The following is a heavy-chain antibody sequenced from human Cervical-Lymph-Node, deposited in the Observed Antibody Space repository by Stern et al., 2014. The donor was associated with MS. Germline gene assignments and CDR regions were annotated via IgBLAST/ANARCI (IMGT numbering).Heavy chain of an antibody. CDR1: GYAFTNFY. CDR2: LNPHSGDT. CDR3: ARDNNWNSGI. V-gene: IGHV1-2*02. D-gene: IGHD1-7*01. J-gene: IGHJ4*02. Sequence: QMQLVQSGAEVKEPGASVKVSCKASGYAFTNFYIHWVRQAPGQGLEWMGWLNPHSGDTKYAQKIQGRVTMTRDMSSDTAYMTLGGLRSDDTAVYYCARDNNWNSGIWGQGTLVTVSS.